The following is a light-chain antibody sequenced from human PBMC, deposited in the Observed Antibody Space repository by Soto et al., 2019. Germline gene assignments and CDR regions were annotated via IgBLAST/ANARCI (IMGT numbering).Light chain of an antibody. CDR2: DAS. CDR1: QSVSSY. Sequence: EIVLTQSPATLSLSPGERATLSCRASQSVSSYLAWYQQKPGQAPRLLIYDASNRATGIPARFSGSGSGTDFTLTISSLEPEDFALYYCQQRVNWPLTFGGGTNVEIK. V-gene: IGKV3-11*01. CDR3: QQRVNWPLT. J-gene: IGKJ4*01.